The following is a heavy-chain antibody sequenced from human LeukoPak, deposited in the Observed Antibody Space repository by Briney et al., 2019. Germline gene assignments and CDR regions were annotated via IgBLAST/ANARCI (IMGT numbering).Heavy chain of an antibody. CDR2: ISSSGSTI. Sequence: GGSLRLSCAASGFTFSSYEMNWVRQAPGKGLEWVSYISSSGSTIYYADSVKGRFTISRDNSKNTLYLQMNSLRAEDTAVYYCARSDYYYYMDVWGKGTTVTVSS. J-gene: IGHJ6*03. CDR1: GFTFSSYE. CDR3: ARSDYYYYMDV. V-gene: IGHV3-48*03.